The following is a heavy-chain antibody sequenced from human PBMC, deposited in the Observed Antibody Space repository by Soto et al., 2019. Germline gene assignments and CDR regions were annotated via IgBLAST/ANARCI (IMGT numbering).Heavy chain of an antibody. CDR1: GYTFTSYG. CDR2: ISAYNGNT. D-gene: IGHD2-2*01. CDR3: ATGEVIGYCSSTSCYDGEGDY. J-gene: IGHJ4*02. Sequence: ASVKVSCKASGYTFTSYGISWVRQAPGQGLEWMGWISAYNGNTNYAQKLQGRVTMTTDTSTSTAYMELRSLRSDDTAVYYCATGEVIGYCSSTSCYDGEGDYWGQGTLVTVSS. V-gene: IGHV1-18*01.